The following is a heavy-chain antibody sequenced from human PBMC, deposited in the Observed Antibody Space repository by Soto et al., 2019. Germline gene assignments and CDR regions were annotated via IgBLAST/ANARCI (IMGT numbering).Heavy chain of an antibody. D-gene: IGHD5-12*01. CDR1: GGSFSGYY. CDR3: ARGLRGVIVATVHNWFDP. V-gene: IGHV4-34*01. CDR2: INHSGGT. J-gene: IGHJ5*02. Sequence: SETLSLTCAVYGGSFSGYYWSWIRQPPGKGLEWIGEINHSGGTNYNPSLKSRVTISVDTSKNQFSLKLSSVTAADTAVYYCARGLRGVIVATVHNWFDPWGQGTLVT.